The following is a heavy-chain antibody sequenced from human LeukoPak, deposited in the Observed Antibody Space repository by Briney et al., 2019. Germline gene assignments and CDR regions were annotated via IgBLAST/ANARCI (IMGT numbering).Heavy chain of an antibody. Sequence: GGFLRLSCAASGFTVSSNYMSWVRQAPGKGLEWVSVIYSGGSTYYADSVKGRFTISRDNSKNTLYLQMNSLRAEDTAVYYCARDRGRLWLGAFDYWGQGTLVTVSS. J-gene: IGHJ4*02. V-gene: IGHV3-66*02. CDR3: ARDRGRLWLGAFDY. CDR2: IYSGGST. D-gene: IGHD3-10*01. CDR1: GFTVSSNY.